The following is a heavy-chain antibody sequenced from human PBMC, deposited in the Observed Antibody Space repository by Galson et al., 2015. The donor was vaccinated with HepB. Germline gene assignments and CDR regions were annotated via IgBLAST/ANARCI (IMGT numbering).Heavy chain of an antibody. V-gene: IGHV3-15*01. CDR3: TTEDAESGFLA. D-gene: IGHD3-3*01. CDR2: IKSKTDGGTT. Sequence: SLRLSCAASGFTFSNAWMSWVRQAPGKGLEWVGRIKSKTDGGTTDYAAPVKGRFTISRDDSKNTLYLQMNSLKTEDTAVYYCTTEDAESGFLAWGQGTLVTVSS. J-gene: IGHJ5*02. CDR1: GFTFSNAW.